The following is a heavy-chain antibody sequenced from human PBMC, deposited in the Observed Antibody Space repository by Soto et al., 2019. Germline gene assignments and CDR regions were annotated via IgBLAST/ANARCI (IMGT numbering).Heavy chain of an antibody. CDR1: GGTFSSYA. CDR3: ATGSGWYGKAPNWFDP. Sequence: QVQLVQSGAEVKKPGSSVKVSCKASGGTFSSYAISWVRQAPGQGLEWMGGIIPIFGTANYAQKFQGRVTITADESTSTAYMELRRLRSEDTAVYYCATGSGWYGKAPNWFDPWGQGTLVTVSS. CDR2: IIPIFGTA. D-gene: IGHD6-19*01. V-gene: IGHV1-69*12. J-gene: IGHJ5*02.